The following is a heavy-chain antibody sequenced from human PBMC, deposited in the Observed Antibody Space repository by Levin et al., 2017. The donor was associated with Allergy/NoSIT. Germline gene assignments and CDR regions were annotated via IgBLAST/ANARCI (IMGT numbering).Heavy chain of an antibody. CDR3: ARLLLTGYLHAFDI. CDR2: IKQDGSEK. D-gene: IGHD3-9*01. CDR1: GFTFSSYW. Sequence: GGSLRLSCAASGFTFSSYWMSWVRQAPGKGLEWVANIKQDGSEKYYVDSVKGRFTISRDNAKNSLYLQMNSLRAEDTAVYYCARLLLTGYLHAFDIWGQGTMVTVSS. V-gene: IGHV3-7*04. J-gene: IGHJ3*02.